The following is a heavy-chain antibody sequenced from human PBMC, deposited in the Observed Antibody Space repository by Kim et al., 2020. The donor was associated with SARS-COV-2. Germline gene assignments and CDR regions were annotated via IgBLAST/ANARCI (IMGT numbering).Heavy chain of an antibody. Sequence: GGSLRLSCAASGFTFNTYGMHWVCQAPGKGMEWVAVISYDGSNKYYADSVKGRFTISGDNSENTLYLQMNSLRIEDTAVYYCAQSFSGSYFGYDYRGQGTLVTVSS. CDR3: AQSFSGSYFGYDY. CDR1: GFTFNTYG. J-gene: IGHJ4*02. CDR2: ISYDGSNK. D-gene: IGHD1-26*01. V-gene: IGHV3-30*18.